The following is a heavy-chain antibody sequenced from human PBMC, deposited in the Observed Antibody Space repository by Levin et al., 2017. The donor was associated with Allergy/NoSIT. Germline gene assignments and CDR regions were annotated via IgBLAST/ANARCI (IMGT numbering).Heavy chain of an antibody. Sequence: LSLTCAASGFTFSSYEMNWVRQAPGKGLEWVSYISSSGSTIYYADSVKGRFTISRDNAKNSLYLQMNSLRAEDTAVYYCARDYYGGNSDYYYGMDVWGQGTTVTVSS. V-gene: IGHV3-48*03. CDR3: ARDYYGGNSDYYYGMDV. CDR1: GFTFSSYE. D-gene: IGHD4-23*01. J-gene: IGHJ6*02. CDR2: ISSSGSTI.